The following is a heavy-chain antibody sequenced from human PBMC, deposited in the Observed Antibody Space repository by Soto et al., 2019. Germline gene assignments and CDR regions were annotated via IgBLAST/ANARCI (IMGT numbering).Heavy chain of an antibody. CDR1: GGSISSEGYY. D-gene: IGHD3-10*01. V-gene: IGHV3-33*08. CDR2: IWHDGSDK. Sequence: QVQLQESGPGLVKPSQTLSLTCTVSGGSISSEGYYWTWIRQHPGKGLEWVAIIWHDGSDKYYGDSVKGRFTISRDNSKNTLYLQMNTLRAEDTAVYYCAYGNLSYYFDYWGQGTLVTVSS. J-gene: IGHJ4*02. CDR3: AYGNLSYYFDY.